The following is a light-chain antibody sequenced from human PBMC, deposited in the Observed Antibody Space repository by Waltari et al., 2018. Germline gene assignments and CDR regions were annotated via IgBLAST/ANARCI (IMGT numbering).Light chain of an antibody. V-gene: IGLV1-40*01. CDR1: SSDIGAGYD. J-gene: IGLJ2*01. Sequence: QSVLTQPPSVSGAQGQRVTISCTGSSSDIGAGYDVHWYQQLPGTAPKLLIYGNSHLPSGVPDRFSASNSGPSASLDIAGLQAEDEADYYCQSYDSSLSLIFGGGTRLTVL. CDR3: QSYDSSLSLI. CDR2: GNS.